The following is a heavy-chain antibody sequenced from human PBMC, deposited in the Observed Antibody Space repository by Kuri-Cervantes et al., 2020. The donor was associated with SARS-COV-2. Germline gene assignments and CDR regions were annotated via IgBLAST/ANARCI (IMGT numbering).Heavy chain of an antibody. J-gene: IGHJ4*02. CDR2: IYSGDGGST. V-gene: IGHV3-23*03. Sequence: GESLKISCAASGFSFSHYAMNWVRQAPGKGLEWLSVIYSGDGGSTYYADSVRGRFTISRDNSKNTLYLQMNSLRAEDTAVYYCAKSWRYSSSWSPFDYWGQGTLVTVSS. CDR3: AKSWRYSSSWSPFDY. D-gene: IGHD6-13*01. CDR1: GFSFSHYA.